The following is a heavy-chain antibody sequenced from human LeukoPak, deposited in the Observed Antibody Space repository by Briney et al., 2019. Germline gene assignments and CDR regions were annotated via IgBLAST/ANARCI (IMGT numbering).Heavy chain of an antibody. V-gene: IGHV1-2*02. D-gene: IGHD3-22*01. J-gene: IGHJ6*03. CDR3: ARGASGSSGYYHSRYYYYYYYMDV. CDR1: GYTFTGYY. Sequence: GASVKVSCKASGYTFTGYYMHWVRQAPGQGLEWMGWINPNSGGTNYAQKFQGRVTMTRDTSISTAYMELSRLRSDDTAVYYCARGASGSSGYYHSRYYYYYYYMDVWGKGTTVTISS. CDR2: INPNSGGT.